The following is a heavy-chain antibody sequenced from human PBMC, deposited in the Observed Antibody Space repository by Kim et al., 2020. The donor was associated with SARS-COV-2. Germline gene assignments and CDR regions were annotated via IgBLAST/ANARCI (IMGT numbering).Heavy chain of an antibody. J-gene: IGHJ4*02. CDR3: ARHTIFGVTYYFDY. V-gene: IGHV4-39*01. Sequence: SETLSLTSTVSGGSISSSSYYWGWIRQPPGKGLEWIGSIYYSGSTYYNPSLKSRVTISVDTSKNQFSLKLSSVTAADTAVYYCARHTIFGVTYYFDYWGQGTLVTVSS. CDR2: IYYSGST. CDR1: GGSISSSSYY. D-gene: IGHD3-3*01.